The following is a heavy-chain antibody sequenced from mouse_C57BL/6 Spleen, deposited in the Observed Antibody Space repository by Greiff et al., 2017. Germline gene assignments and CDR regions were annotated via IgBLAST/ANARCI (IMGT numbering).Heavy chain of an antibody. CDR1: GYAFSSSW. CDR3: ARGGYYGNFAY. V-gene: IGHV1-82*01. Sequence: VQLQQSGPELVKPGASVKISCKASGYAFSSSWMNWVKQRPGKGLEWIGRISPGDGDTNSNGKFKGKAKLSADKSSSTAYMQLSSLACEDSAVYFCARGGYYGNFAYWGQGTTLTVSS. J-gene: IGHJ2*01. CDR2: ISPGDGDT. D-gene: IGHD1-2*01.